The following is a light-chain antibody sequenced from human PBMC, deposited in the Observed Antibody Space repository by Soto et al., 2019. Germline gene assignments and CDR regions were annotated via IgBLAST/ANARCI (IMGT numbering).Light chain of an antibody. J-gene: IGLJ1*01. V-gene: IGLV2-14*01. CDR1: SSDVGGYNY. Sequence: QSVLTQPASVSGSPGQSITISCTGTSSDVGGYNYVSWYQQHPGKAPKLMIYDVSNRPSGVSSRFSGSKSGNTASLTISGLQAEDEADYYCSSYTTSSTDVFGTGTQLTVL. CDR3: SSYTTSSTDV. CDR2: DVS.